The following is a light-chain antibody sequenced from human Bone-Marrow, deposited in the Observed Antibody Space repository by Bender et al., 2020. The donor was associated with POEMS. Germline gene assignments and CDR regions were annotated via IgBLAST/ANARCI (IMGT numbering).Light chain of an antibody. CDR3: VAWDASLNGWV. Sequence: QSALTQPRSVSGSPGQSVTISCTGTSSDIGYSDHVSWYQQHQGNAPKLMISEVSERPSGVSNRFSGSKSGTSASLAITGLQSDDEAIYFCVAWDASLNGWVFGGGTKLTVL. J-gene: IGLJ3*02. CDR1: SSDIGYSDH. V-gene: IGLV2-11*01. CDR2: EVS.